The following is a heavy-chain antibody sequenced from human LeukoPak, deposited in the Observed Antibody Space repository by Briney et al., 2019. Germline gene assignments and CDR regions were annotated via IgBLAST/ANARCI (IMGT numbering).Heavy chain of an antibody. CDR2: ISGSGGSR. CDR1: GFTFSSYA. J-gene: IGHJ4*02. D-gene: IGHD2-2*01. CDR3: AREVSQPYYFDS. Sequence: GGSLRLSCAASGFTFSSYAMSWVRQAPGKGLEWLSAISGSGGSRYYAGSLKGRFTISRDNSKSALYLQMNSLSAEDTAVYYCAREVSQPYYFDSWGQGTLVTVSS. V-gene: IGHV3-23*01.